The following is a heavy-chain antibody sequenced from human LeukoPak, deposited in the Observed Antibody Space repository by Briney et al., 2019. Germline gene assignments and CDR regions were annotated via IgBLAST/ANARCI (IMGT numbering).Heavy chain of an antibody. CDR1: GFTFSAYS. D-gene: IGHD2-2*01. V-gene: IGHV3-48*04. CDR2: ISSGSGTI. J-gene: IGHJ6*02. Sequence: PGGSLRLSCADSGFTFSAYSMNWVRQAPGKGLEWISYISSGSGTIYYADSVKGRFTISRDNAKNSLYLRMNSLRTEDTAVYYCARDDQLDPDGMDVWGQGTTVTVSS. CDR3: ARDDQLDPDGMDV.